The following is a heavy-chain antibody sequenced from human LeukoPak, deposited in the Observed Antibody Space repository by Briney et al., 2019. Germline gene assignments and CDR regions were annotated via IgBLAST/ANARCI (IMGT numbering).Heavy chain of an antibody. Sequence: ASVKVSCKASGYTFTSYGISWVRQAPALGLAGMGWISAYNGNTNYAQKLQGRVTMTADTSTSTAYMELRSLRSDDTAVYYCARVIFGDYYYDRSGYPDYWGQGTLVTVSS. CDR1: GYTFTSYG. D-gene: IGHD3-22*01. V-gene: IGHV1-18*01. CDR3: ARVIFGDYYYDRSGYPDY. J-gene: IGHJ4*02. CDR2: ISAYNGNT.